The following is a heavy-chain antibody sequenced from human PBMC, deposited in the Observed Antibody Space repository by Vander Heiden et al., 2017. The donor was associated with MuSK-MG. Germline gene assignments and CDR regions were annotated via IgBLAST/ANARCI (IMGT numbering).Heavy chain of an antibody. V-gene: IGHV1-2*02. CDR1: GYTFTGYY. CDR3: ARDLSYFWSGYGAFDI. J-gene: IGHJ3*02. D-gene: IGHD3-3*01. Sequence: QVQLVQSGAEVKKPGASVKVSCKASGYTFTGYYMHWVRQAPGQGLEWMGWINPNSGGTNYAQKFQGRVTMTRDTSISTAYMELSRLRSDDTAVYYCARDLSYFWSGYGAFDIWGQGTMVTVSS. CDR2: INPNSGGT.